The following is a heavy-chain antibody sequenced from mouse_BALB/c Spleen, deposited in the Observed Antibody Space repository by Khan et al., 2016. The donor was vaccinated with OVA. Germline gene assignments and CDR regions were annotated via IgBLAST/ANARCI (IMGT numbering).Heavy chain of an antibody. CDR2: INPGNNNT. D-gene: IGHD2-1*01. J-gene: IGHJ3*01. V-gene: IGHV1-54*01. CDR3: ARGGYGTLAY. CDR1: GYVFSDYL. Sequence: QVQLKESGAELVRPGTSVKVSCNASGYVFSDYLIDWVIPRPGQGLEWIGVINPGNNNTNYNEKFKGKATLTADKSSSTAYLQVSSLTSDDSAVYFCARGGYGTLAYGGQGTPATVSA.